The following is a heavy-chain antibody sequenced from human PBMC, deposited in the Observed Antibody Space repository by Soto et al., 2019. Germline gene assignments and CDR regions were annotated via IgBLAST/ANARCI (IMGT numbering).Heavy chain of an antibody. D-gene: IGHD2-15*01. J-gene: IGHJ6*02. CDR3: ALQPRYCSGGRCYYSNYYYGMDV. V-gene: IGHV2-5*02. CDR1: GFSLSTSGVG. Sequence: QITLKESGPTLVKPTQTLTLTCTFSGFSLSTSGVGVGWIRQPPGKALEWLALIYWDDDKRYSPSLKSRLTITKDPSKNPVVLTTTNMDPVDTAPYYCALQPRYCSGGRCYYSNYYYGMDVWGQGTTVTVSS. CDR2: IYWDDDK.